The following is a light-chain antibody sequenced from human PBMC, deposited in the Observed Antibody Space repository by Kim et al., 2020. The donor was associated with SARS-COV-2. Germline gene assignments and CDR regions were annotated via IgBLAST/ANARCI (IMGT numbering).Light chain of an antibody. V-gene: IGKV4-1*01. Sequence: RATINCKSSQSVLYSSNNQNYLAWYQQKPGQPPKLLIYWASTREYGVPDRFSGSGSGTEFTLTISSLQPDDFATYYCQQYNSYLYTFGQGTKLEI. CDR2: WAS. CDR1: QSVLYSSNNQNY. J-gene: IGKJ2*01. CDR3: QQYNSYLYT.